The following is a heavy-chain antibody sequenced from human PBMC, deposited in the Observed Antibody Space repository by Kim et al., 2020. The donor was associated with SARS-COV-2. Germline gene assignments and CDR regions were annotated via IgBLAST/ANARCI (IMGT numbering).Heavy chain of an antibody. CDR2: IYYSGST. CDR1: GGSISSYY. Sequence: SETLSLTCTVSGGSISSYYWSWIRQPPGKGLEWIGYIYYSGSTNYNPSLKSRVTISVDTSKNQFSLKLSSVTAADTAVYYCARDSGLRLGEERYYCYGMDVWGQGTTVTVSS. CDR3: ARDSGLRLGEERYYCYGMDV. J-gene: IGHJ6*02. D-gene: IGHD3-16*01. V-gene: IGHV4-59*13.